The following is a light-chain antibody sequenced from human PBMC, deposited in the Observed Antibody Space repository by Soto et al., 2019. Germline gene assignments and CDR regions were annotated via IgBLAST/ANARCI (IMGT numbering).Light chain of an antibody. CDR3: SSYAGRSTLYV. J-gene: IGLJ1*01. CDR2: EVT. Sequence: QSVLTQPPSASGSLGQSVTISCTGTASDVGVYNYVSWYQQHPGKAPKLMIYEVTKRPSGVPDRFSGSKSGNTASLTVSGLQAEDEADYYCSSYAGRSTLYVFGTGTKVTVL. V-gene: IGLV2-8*01. CDR1: ASDVGVYNY.